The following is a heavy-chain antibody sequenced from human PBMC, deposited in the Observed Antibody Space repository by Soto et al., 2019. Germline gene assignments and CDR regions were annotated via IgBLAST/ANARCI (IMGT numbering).Heavy chain of an antibody. J-gene: IGHJ4*02. CDR3: ARGGEPIDY. Sequence: QVQLVQSGAEGKKPGASVKVSCKASGYTFTSYAMHWVRQAPGQRLEWMGWINAGNGNTKYSQKFQGRVTITRDTSASTVYMELSSLRSEDTAVYYCARGGEPIDYWGQGTLVTVSS. CDR2: INAGNGNT. D-gene: IGHD2-21*01. CDR1: GYTFTSYA. V-gene: IGHV1-3*01.